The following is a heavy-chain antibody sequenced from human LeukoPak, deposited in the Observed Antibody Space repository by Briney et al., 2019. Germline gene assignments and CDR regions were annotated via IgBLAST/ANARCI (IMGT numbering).Heavy chain of an antibody. V-gene: IGHV1-3*01. Sequence: ASVKVSCKASGYTFTSYAMHWVRQAPGQRLEWMGWINAGNGNTKYSQKFQGRVTITRDTSASTAYMELSSLRSEDTAVYYCARDSHSSSWLLPFDYWGQGTLVTVSS. CDR1: GYTFTSYA. CDR3: ARDSHSSSWLLPFDY. D-gene: IGHD6-13*01. CDR2: INAGNGNT. J-gene: IGHJ4*02.